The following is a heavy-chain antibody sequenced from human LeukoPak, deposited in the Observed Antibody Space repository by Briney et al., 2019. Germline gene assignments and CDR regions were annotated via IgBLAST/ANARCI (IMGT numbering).Heavy chain of an antibody. D-gene: IGHD3-3*01. J-gene: IGHJ4*02. CDR2: ISGSGGST. CDR1: GFTFDDYA. CDR3: AKARDFWSGYYSPVY. Sequence: PGGSLRLSCAASGFTFDDYAMHWVRQAPGKGLEWVSAISGSGGSTYYADSVKGRFTISRDNSKNTLYLQMNSLRAEDTAVYYCAKARDFWSGYYSPVYWGQGTLVTVSS. V-gene: IGHV3-23*01.